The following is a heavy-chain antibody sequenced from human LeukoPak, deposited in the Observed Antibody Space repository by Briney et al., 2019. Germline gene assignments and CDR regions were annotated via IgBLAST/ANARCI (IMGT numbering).Heavy chain of an antibody. Sequence: PGRSLRLSCAASGFTFSSYSMHWVRQAPGKGLEWVSGISASGGDTFYADSVKGRFTISRDNSKNTLSLQMNSLRVEDTAIYYCAKDVRRCNGACTWGQGTLVTVSS. D-gene: IGHD2-8*01. J-gene: IGHJ5*02. CDR2: ISASGGDT. CDR1: GFTFSSYS. CDR3: AKDVRRCNGACT. V-gene: IGHV3-23*01.